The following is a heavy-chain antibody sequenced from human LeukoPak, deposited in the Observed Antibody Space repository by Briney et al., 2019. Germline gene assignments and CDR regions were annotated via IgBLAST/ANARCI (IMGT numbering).Heavy chain of an antibody. Sequence: PSETLSLTCSVSGGSISSYYWSWIRQPRGKGLGRIGYIYYSESTNYKPSLKSRVTISVDTSKNQFSLKLSSVTAADTAVYYCARQVGATPYYFDYWGQGTLVTVSS. CDR2: IYYSEST. D-gene: IGHD1-26*01. V-gene: IGHV4-59*08. CDR1: GGSISSYY. CDR3: ARQVGATPYYFDY. J-gene: IGHJ4*02.